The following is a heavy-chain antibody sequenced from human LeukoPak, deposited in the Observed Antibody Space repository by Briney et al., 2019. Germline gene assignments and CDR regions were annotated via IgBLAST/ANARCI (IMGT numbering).Heavy chain of an antibody. D-gene: IGHD2-15*01. J-gene: IGHJ5*02. Sequence: PSETLSLTCTVSGGSISGSSYYWGWIRQPPGKGLEWIGEINHSGSTNYNPSLKSRVTISVDTSKNQFSLKLSSVTAADTAVYYCARLKLGYCSGGSCHGRPYNWFDPWGQGTLVTVSS. CDR3: ARLKLGYCSGGSCHGRPYNWFDP. CDR2: INHSGST. CDR1: GGSISGSSYY. V-gene: IGHV4-39*07.